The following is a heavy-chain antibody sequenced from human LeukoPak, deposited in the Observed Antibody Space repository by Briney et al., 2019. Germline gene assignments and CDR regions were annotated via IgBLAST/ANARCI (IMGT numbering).Heavy chain of an antibody. CDR1: GYTFTSYD. CDR3: ARGEYSSAWFDP. CDR2: MNPNSGNT. Sequence: GASVKVSCKASGYTFTSYDINWVRQATGQGLEWMGWMNPNSGNTGYAQKFQGRVTITADESTSTAYMELSSLRSEDTAVYYCARGEYSSAWFDPWGQGTLVTVSS. V-gene: IGHV1-8*01. J-gene: IGHJ5*02. D-gene: IGHD6-19*01.